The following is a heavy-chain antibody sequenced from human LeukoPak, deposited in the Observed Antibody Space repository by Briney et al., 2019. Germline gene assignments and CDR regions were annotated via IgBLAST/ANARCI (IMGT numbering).Heavy chain of an antibody. D-gene: IGHD6-19*01. J-gene: IGHJ5*02. CDR3: ARLGGYSSGPTHNWFDP. V-gene: IGHV5-51*01. CDR1: GYSFITYR. Sequence: GESLKISCKGSGYSFITYRIGWVRQMPGKGLEWMGIIYPGDSDTRYSPSFQGQVTISADKSISTAYLQWSSLKASDTAMYYCARLGGYSSGPTHNWFDPWGQGTLVTVSS. CDR2: IYPGDSDT.